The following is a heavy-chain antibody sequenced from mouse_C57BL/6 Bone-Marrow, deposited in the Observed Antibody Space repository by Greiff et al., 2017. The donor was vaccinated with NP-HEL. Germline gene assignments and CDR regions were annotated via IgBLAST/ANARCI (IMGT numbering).Heavy chain of an antibody. Sequence: EVQLQESGPGLVKPSQSLSLTCSVTGYSITSGYYWNWIRQFPGNKLEWMGYISYDGSNNYNPSLKNRISITRDTSKNQFFLKLNSVTTEDTATYYCARERYWYFDVWGTGTTVTVSS. V-gene: IGHV3-6*01. CDR2: ISYDGSN. J-gene: IGHJ1*03. CDR3: ARERYWYFDV. CDR1: GYSITSGYY.